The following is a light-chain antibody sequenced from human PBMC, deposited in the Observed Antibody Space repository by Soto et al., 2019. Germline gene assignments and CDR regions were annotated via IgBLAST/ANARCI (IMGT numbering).Light chain of an antibody. V-gene: IGKV1-39*01. CDR1: QSISSY. Sequence: DIQMTQSPSSLSASVGDRVTITCRSSQSISSYLNWYQKKPGKAPKLLIYATSSLQSGVPSMFSGSGSRTDFTLPISSVQPDDFATYYSQQSYSTVMYTFGQGNKLEIK. CDR2: ATS. J-gene: IGKJ2*01. CDR3: QQSYSTVMYT.